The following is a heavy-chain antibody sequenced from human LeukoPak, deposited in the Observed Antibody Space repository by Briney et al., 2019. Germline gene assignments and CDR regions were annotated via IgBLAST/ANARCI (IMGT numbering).Heavy chain of an antibody. CDR1: GGFIRSGDHY. J-gene: IGHJ4*02. V-gene: IGHV4-31*03. CDR3: ARTIYYFDS. Sequence: PSQTLSLTCTVSGGFIRSGDHYWSWIRQHPGKGLEWIAYVYYTGSTYYNPSLKSRVTISIDTSKNQFSLKLSSVTAADTALYYCARTIYYFDSWGQGTLVTVSS. CDR2: VYYTGST. D-gene: IGHD2/OR15-2a*01.